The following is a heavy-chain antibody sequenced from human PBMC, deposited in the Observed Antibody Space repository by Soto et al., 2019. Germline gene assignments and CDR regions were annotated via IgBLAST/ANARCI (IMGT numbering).Heavy chain of an antibody. Sequence: LTCAVSGGSISSGGYSWSWIRQPPGKGLEWIGYIYHSGSTYYNPSLKSRVTISVDRSKNQFSLKLSSVTAADTAVYYCARGNVVAIDYWGRGTLVTVSS. D-gene: IGHD2-21*01. V-gene: IGHV4-30-2*01. J-gene: IGHJ4*02. CDR2: IYHSGST. CDR1: GGSISSGGYS. CDR3: ARGNVVAIDY.